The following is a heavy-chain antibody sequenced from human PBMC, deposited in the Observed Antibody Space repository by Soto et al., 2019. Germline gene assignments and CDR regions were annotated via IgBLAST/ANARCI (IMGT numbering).Heavy chain of an antibody. CDR2: INPNSGGT. Sequence: GASVKVSCKASGYTFIYYYIHWVRQAPGQGLEWMGWINPNSGGTNYAQKFQGWVTMTRDTSISTAYMELSRLRSDDTAVYYCAREPREPVGGGCWFDYWGQGTLVTVSS. CDR3: AREPREPVGGGCWFDY. J-gene: IGHJ4*02. V-gene: IGHV1-2*04. CDR1: GYTFIYYY. D-gene: IGHD2-15*01.